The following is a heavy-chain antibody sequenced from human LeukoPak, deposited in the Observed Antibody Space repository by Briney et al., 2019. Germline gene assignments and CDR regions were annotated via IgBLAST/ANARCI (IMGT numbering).Heavy chain of an antibody. CDR2: IYYTGST. V-gene: IGHV4-59*08. CDR3: ARAVRAFDY. D-gene: IGHD3-10*02. Sequence: SETLSLTCTVSGDSISSYYRSWIRQPPGKGLEWIGYIYYTGSTNYIPSLKSRATISVDTSKNQFSLKLSSVTAADTAVYYCARAVRAFDYWGQGTLVTVSS. CDR1: GDSISSYY. J-gene: IGHJ4*02.